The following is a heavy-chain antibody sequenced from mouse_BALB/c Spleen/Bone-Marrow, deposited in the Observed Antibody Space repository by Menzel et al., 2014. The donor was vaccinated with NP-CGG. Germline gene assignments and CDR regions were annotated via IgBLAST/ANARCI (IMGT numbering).Heavy chain of an antibody. V-gene: IGHV1-7*01. CDR3: VRSTGAMDY. D-gene: IGHD3-2*01. CDR1: GYTFTSYW. J-gene: IGHJ4*01. Sequence: ESGAELAKPGASVKMSCKASGYTFTSYWMHWVKQRPGQGLEWIGYISPSTGYTEYSQKFKDKATLTADKSSSTAYMQLSSLTSEDSAVYYCVRSTGAMDYWGQGTSVTVSS. CDR2: ISPSTGYT.